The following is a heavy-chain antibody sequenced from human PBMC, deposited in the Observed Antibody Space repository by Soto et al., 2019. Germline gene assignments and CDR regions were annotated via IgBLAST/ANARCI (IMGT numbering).Heavy chain of an antibody. D-gene: IGHD2-2*01. CDR2: ISAYNGNT. J-gene: IGHJ6*02. CDR1: GYTFTSYG. V-gene: IGHV1-18*01. CDR3: ARAWGVPAAIGYYYYGMDV. Sequence: QVQLVQSGAEVKKPGASVKVSCKASGYTFTSYGISWVRQAPGQGLEWMGWISAYNGNTNYAQKLQGRVTMTTDTYTSTAYMELRSLRSDDTAVYYCARAWGVPAAIGYYYYGMDVWGQGTTVTVSS.